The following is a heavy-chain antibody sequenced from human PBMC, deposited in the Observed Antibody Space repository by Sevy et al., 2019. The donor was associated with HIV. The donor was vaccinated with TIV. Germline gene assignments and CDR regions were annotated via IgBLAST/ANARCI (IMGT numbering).Heavy chain of an antibody. CDR3: TRKYYYGSGSYYYYYGMDV. CDR2: IRSKAYGGTT. CDR1: GFTFGDYA. D-gene: IGHD3-10*01. V-gene: IGHV3-49*03. J-gene: IGHJ6*02. Sequence: GGSLRLSCTASGFTFGDYAMSWFHQAPGKGLEWVGFIRSKAYGGTTEYAASVKGRFTISRDDSKSIAYLQMNSLKTEDTAVYYCTRKYYYGSGSYYYYYGMDVWGQGTTVTVSS.